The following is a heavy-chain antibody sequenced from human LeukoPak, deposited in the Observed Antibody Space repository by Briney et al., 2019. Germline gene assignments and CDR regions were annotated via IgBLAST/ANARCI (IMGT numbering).Heavy chain of an antibody. CDR2: IIPIFGTA. CDR3: ASLYYDILTGQYNWFDP. Sequence: SVKVSCKASGGTFSSYAISWVRQAPGQGLEWMGGIIPIFGTANYAQKFQGRVTITTDESTSTAYMELSSLRSEDTAVYYCASLYYDILTGQYNWFDPWGQGTLVTVSS. J-gene: IGHJ5*02. V-gene: IGHV1-69*05. D-gene: IGHD3-9*01. CDR1: GGTFSSYA.